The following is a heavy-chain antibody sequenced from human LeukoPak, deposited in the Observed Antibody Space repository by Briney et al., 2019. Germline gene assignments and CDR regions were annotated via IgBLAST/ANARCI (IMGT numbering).Heavy chain of an antibody. CDR3: AREGHSAFDI. J-gene: IGHJ3*02. D-gene: IGHD2-15*01. CDR2: MDQVGSEK. Sequence: GGSLRRSCAASGFSFSSYWMSWVRQAPGKGREWVANMDQVGSEKYYADSVKGRFTISRDNAKNSLYLQMNSLRAEDTAVYYCAREGHSAFDIWGQGTMVTVPS. CDR1: GFSFSSYW. V-gene: IGHV3-7*01.